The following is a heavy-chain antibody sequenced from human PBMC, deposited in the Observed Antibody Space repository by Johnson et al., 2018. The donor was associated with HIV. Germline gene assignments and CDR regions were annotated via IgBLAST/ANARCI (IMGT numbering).Heavy chain of an antibody. D-gene: IGHD1-26*01. Sequence: VQLVESGGGLVQPGGSLRLSCAASGFTLHDHAMHWVRQAPGQGLEWVSVIYSTGNTYFADSVKGRFTISRDISKNTLFLQMNSLRAEDTAMYFCARASGTYPDDAFDIWGRGTMVTVYS. CDR1: GFTLHDHA. CDR2: IYSTGNT. J-gene: IGHJ3*02. V-gene: IGHV3-66*01. CDR3: ARASGTYPDDAFDI.